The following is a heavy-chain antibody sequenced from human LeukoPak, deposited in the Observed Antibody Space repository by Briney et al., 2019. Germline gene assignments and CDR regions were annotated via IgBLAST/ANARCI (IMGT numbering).Heavy chain of an antibody. D-gene: IGHD1-14*01. CDR1: GGSFNGYY. CDR3: ARGLRGTPKHQPAEL. CDR2: INYSGST. Sequence: SETLPLTCAVYGGSFNGYYWSWIRQPPEKGLEWIGEINYSGSTNYNPSLKSRVTISLLTSKNQFSLKLSSVTAADTAVYYCARGLRGTPKHQPAELWGQGTLVTVSS. V-gene: IGHV4-34*01. J-gene: IGHJ4*02.